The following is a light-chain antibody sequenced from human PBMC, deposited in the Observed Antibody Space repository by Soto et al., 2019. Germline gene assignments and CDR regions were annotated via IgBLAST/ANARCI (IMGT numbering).Light chain of an antibody. V-gene: IGKV3-11*01. CDR2: GAS. CDR3: QQRSSWPLT. J-gene: IGKJ4*01. CDR1: QSVSSY. Sequence: EIVLTQSPATLSLSPGETATLSCRASQSVSSYLAWYQQKPGQAPRLLIYGASNRDTGIPARFSGSGSGTDFTLTISSLEPEDFAVYYCQQRSSWPLTFGGGTKVEI.